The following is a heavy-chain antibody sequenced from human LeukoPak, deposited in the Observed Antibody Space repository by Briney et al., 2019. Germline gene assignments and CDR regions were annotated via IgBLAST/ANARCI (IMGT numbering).Heavy chain of an antibody. CDR3: ARHKAVGDRTAYYDV. V-gene: IGHV5-10-1*01. CDR2: IDPSDSYT. CDR1: GYSFTSYW. D-gene: IGHD3-22*01. J-gene: IGHJ4*02. Sequence: GESLKISCKGSGYSFTSYWISWVRQMPGKGLEWMGKIDPSDSYTNYSPSFQGHVTISADKSISTAYLQWSSLKASDTAMYYCARHKAVGDRTAYYDVWGQGTLVTVSS.